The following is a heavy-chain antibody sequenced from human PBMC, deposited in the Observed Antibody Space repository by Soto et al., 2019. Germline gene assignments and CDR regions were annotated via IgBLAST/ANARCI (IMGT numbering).Heavy chain of an antibody. D-gene: IGHD1-26*01. V-gene: IGHV6-1*01. CDR2: TYYRSKWYY. CDR3: ARGEQYSGSIFDY. J-gene: IGHJ4*01. Sequence: SQTLSLTCAITGDSVSSNSAGWSWVRQSPSRGLEWLGRTYYRSKWYYEYAVSVRGRITINPDTSKNQYSLQLNSVTPDDTAVYFCARGEQYSGSIFDYWGQGTLVTVSS. CDR1: GDSVSSNSAG.